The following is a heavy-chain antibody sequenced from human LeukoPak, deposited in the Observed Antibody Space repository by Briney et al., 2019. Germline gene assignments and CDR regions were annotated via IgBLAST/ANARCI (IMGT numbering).Heavy chain of an antibody. J-gene: IGHJ5*02. Sequence: PGGSLRLSCAASGFTFSNHAMTWVRQAPGKGLEWVSAISANGVDTFYADSVKGRFTISRDNSKHTLYLQMNSLRDEDTAIYYCVKDVWFSVSWDQGTLVTVSS. D-gene: IGHD3-10*01. CDR2: ISANGVDT. CDR1: GFTFSNHA. CDR3: VKDVWFSVS. V-gene: IGHV3-23*01.